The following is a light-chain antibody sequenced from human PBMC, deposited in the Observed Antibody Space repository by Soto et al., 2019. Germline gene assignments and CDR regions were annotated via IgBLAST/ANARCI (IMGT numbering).Light chain of an antibody. J-gene: IGKJ5*01. CDR3: QQRSNWPPVIT. CDR2: DAS. Sequence: EIVLTQSPATLSLSPGERGTLSCRASQSFSSYLAWYQQKPGQAPRLLIYDASKRATGIPARFSGRGSGTDFTLTISSLEPEDFAVYYCQQRSNWPPVITFGQGTRLEIK. V-gene: IGKV3-11*01. CDR1: QSFSSY.